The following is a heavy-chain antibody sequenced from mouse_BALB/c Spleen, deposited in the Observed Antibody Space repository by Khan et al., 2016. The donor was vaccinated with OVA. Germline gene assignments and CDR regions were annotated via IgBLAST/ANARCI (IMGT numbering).Heavy chain of an antibody. CDR2: IYPGSDNT. Sequence: QVQLKQSGAELARPGASVRLSCKASGYIFTDYNINWMRQRTGQGLEWIGEIYPGSDNTYYNERFKGKATLTVDKSSSTAYMHLSSLTSEDSAVYCWTREWAAWFPYWGQGTLVTVSA. V-gene: IGHV1-77*01. CDR3: TREWAAWFPY. J-gene: IGHJ3*01. CDR1: GYIFTDYN.